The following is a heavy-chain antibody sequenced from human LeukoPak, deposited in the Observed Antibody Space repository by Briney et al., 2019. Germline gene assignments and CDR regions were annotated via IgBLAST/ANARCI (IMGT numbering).Heavy chain of an antibody. CDR2: ISGSGGST. D-gene: IGHD1-26*01. V-gene: IGHV3-23*01. CDR1: GFTFSSYA. J-gene: IGHJ6*04. CDR3: AKEASRENYYYYGMDV. Sequence: GGSLRLSWAASGFTFSSYAMSWVRQAPEKGLEWVSAISGSGGSTYYADSVKGRFTISRDNSKNTLYLQMNSLRAEDTAVYYCAKEASRENYYYYGMDVWGKGTTVTVSS.